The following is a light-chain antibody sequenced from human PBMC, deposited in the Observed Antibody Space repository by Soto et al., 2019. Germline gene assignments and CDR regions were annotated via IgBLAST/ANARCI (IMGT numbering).Light chain of an antibody. J-gene: IGLJ1*01. V-gene: IGLV1-44*01. Sequence: QSVLTQPPSASGTPGQRVTISCSGSRSSVGSNTVNWYQHLPGTAPKLLIYSNNHRPSGVPDRFSASKAGASASLAISGLQSEDEGDYYCAAWDASLGGFYVFGSGPSSPS. CDR3: AAWDASLGGFYV. CDR2: SNN. CDR1: RSSVGSNT.